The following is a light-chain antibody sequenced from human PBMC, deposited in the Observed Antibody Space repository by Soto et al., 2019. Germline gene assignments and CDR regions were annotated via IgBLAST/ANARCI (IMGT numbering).Light chain of an antibody. CDR1: SSDVGGYNS. J-gene: IGLJ1*01. CDR3: SSFTSSMTNV. Sequence: QSVRTQPASVSGSPVRSITISCTGTSSDVGGYNSVSWYQQHPGKAPKLILYDVTDRPSGVSYRVSGSKSGNTASLTISGLQAADEADYFCSSFTSSMTNVFGSGTKVTVL. V-gene: IGLV2-14*01. CDR2: DVT.